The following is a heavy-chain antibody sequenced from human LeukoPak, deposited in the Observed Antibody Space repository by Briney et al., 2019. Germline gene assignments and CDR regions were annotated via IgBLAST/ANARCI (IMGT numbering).Heavy chain of an antibody. CDR2: IKQDGSEK. CDR1: GFTFSSYW. Sequence: GGSLRLSCAASGFTFSSYWMSWVRQAPGKGLEWVANIKQDGSEKYYVDSVKGRFTISRDNAKNSLYLQMNSLRAEDTAVYYCAKSPHYYDSSGYYSQWGQGTLVTVSS. J-gene: IGHJ4*02. CDR3: AKSPHYYDSSGYYSQ. D-gene: IGHD3-22*01. V-gene: IGHV3-7*01.